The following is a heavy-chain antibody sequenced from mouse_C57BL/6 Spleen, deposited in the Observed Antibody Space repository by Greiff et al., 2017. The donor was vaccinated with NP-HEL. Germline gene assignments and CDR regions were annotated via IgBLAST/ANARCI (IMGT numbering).Heavy chain of an antibody. Sequence: VHLVESGPGLVQPSQSLSITCTVSGFSLTSYGVHRVRQSPGKGLEWLGVIWRGGSTDYNAAFMSRLSITKDNSKSQVFFKMNSLQADDTAIYYCATSYDYDAMDYWGQGTSVTVSS. D-gene: IGHD2-10*01. CDR1: GFSLTSYG. CDR2: IWRGGST. J-gene: IGHJ4*01. V-gene: IGHV2-5*01. CDR3: ATSYDYDAMDY.